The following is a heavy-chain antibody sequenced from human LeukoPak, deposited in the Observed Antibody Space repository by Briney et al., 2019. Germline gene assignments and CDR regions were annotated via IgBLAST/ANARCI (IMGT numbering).Heavy chain of an antibody. CDR2: INPSGGST. D-gene: IGHD3-3*01. Sequence: ASVKVSCKASGYTFTSYYMHWVRQAPRQGLEWMGIINPSGGSTSYAQKFQGRVTMTRDTSTSTVYMELSSLRSEDTAVYYCARGLFGVVIAYAGNNPDAFDIWGQGTMVTVSS. CDR3: ARGLFGVVIAYAGNNPDAFDI. CDR1: GYTFTSYY. V-gene: IGHV1-46*01. J-gene: IGHJ3*02.